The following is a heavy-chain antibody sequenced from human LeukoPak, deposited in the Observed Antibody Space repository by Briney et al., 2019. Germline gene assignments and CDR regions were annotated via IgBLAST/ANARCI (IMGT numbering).Heavy chain of an antibody. CDR2: IYYSGST. CDR3: ARDRRYCSGGSCYFNWFDP. Sequence: SETLSLTCTVSGGSISSSSYYWGWIRQPPGTGLEWIGSIYYSGSTYYNPSLKSRVTISVDTSKNQFSLKLSSVTAADTAVYYCARDRRYCSGGSCYFNWFDPWGQGTLVTVSS. D-gene: IGHD2-15*01. CDR1: GGSISSSSYY. V-gene: IGHV4-39*07. J-gene: IGHJ5*02.